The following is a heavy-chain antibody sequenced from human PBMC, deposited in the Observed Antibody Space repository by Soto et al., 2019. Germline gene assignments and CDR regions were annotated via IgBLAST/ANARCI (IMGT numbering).Heavy chain of an antibody. CDR3: ARARSFTLGFYYDGMDV. Sequence: GESLKISCQGSGYSFASYWIGWVRQMPGKDLEWMGIIYPGDSGTRYSPSFQGQVTISADKSLRTAYLQWTSLKASDTALYYCARARSFTLGFYYDGMDVWGQGTTVTVSS. CDR1: GYSFASYW. V-gene: IGHV5-51*01. J-gene: IGHJ6*02. D-gene: IGHD6-6*01. CDR2: IYPGDSGT.